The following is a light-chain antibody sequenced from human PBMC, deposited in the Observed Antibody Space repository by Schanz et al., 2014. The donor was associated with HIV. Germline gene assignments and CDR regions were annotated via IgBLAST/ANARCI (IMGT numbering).Light chain of an antibody. V-gene: IGKV3-15*01. CDR3: QQDYAIPRT. CDR2: GAS. CDR1: QSVSSN. J-gene: IGKJ1*01. Sequence: EIVLTQSPATLSVSPGERATLSCRASQSVSSNLAWYQQKPGQAPRLLIYGASTRATGIPARFSGSGSGTEFTLTISSLQAEDVAVYYCQQDYAIPRTFGQGTRV.